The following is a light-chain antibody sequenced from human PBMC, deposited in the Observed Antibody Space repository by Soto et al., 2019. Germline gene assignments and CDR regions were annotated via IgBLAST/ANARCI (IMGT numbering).Light chain of an antibody. CDR2: GAS. CDR1: QSVSSN. CDR3: QQYNNWPRT. V-gene: IGKV3-15*01. Sequence: EIVMTQSPATLSVSPGERATLSCRASQSVSSNLGWYQQKPGQAPRLLIYGASTRATGIPARFSGSGSGTEFTLTISSLQPEDFAVYYCQQYNNWPRTFGQGTKVEIK. J-gene: IGKJ1*01.